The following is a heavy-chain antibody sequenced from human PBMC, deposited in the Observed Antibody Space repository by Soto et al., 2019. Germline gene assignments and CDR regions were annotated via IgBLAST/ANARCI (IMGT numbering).Heavy chain of an antibody. D-gene: IGHD3-10*01. CDR1: GFSLSNYF. V-gene: IGHV3-7*03. CDR3: ARPRFRGMDV. CDR2: IKEDGSEK. J-gene: IGHJ6*02. Sequence: AGGSLRLSCVGSGFSLSNYFMSWVRQAPGKGLEWVANIKEDGSEKYYVESVKGRFTISRDNAKNSLYLQVNSLRDEDTAVYYCARPRFRGMDVWGQGTTVTVSS.